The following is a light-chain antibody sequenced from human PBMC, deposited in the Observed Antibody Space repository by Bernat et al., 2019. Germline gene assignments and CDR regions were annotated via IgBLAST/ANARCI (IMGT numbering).Light chain of an antibody. CDR2: DAS. CDR3: QQGSTWPLT. CDR1: QSVSSH. V-gene: IGKV3-11*01. J-gene: IGKJ4*01. Sequence: EIVLTQSPATLSLSPGERVTLSCRARQSVSSHLAWYQQKPGQAPRLLIYDASNRAAGIPARFSGSGSGTDFTLIISSLDPEDFAVYYCQQGSTWPLTFGGGTKVEIK.